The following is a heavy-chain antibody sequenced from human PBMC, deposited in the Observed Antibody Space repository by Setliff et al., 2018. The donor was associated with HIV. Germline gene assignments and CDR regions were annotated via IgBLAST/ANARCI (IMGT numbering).Heavy chain of an antibody. Sequence: ASVKVSCKASGYSISRYAMYWVRQAPGQRLEWMGRINSGNGTTKDSQDFQGRVTITGDTSARAVCMELSSLISEDMAVFYCARGALLAVFDFDHWGHGTLVTVSS. D-gene: IGHD3-10*01. CDR3: ARGALLAVFDFDH. J-gene: IGHJ4*01. CDR1: GYSISRYA. V-gene: IGHV1-3*03. CDR2: INSGNGTT.